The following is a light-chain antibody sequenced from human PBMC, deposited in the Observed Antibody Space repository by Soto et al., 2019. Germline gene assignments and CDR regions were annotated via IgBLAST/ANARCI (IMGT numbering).Light chain of an antibody. Sequence: QSALTQPASVSGSPGQSITISCTGTSSDVGGYNYVSWYQQHPGKAPKLMIYDVYARPSGVSHRFSGSKSGNTASLTISGLQSEDEADYYCSSYTNTMSYVFGTGTKLTVL. CDR1: SSDVGGYNY. CDR3: SSYTNTMSYV. CDR2: DVY. J-gene: IGLJ1*01. V-gene: IGLV2-14*01.